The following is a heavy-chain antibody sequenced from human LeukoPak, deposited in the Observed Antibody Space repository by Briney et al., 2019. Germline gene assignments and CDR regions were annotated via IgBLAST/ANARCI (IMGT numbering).Heavy chain of an antibody. Sequence: PGGSLRLSCEVSGFTFSAYGIHWVRQSPGKGLECVAFVRYDGRDKFYADSVKGRFIVSKDNSRTTLQLQMNSLRSEDTAVYFCARGGARDIWYFAYWGQGIRVTVSS. CDR1: GFTFSAYG. D-gene: IGHD2-21*01. CDR2: VRYDGRDK. J-gene: IGHJ4*02. CDR3: ARGGARDIWYFAY. V-gene: IGHV3-30*02.